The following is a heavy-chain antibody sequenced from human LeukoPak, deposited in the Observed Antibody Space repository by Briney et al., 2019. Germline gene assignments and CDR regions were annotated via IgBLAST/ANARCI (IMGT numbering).Heavy chain of an antibody. D-gene: IGHD6-13*01. CDR1: GFTFSSYG. CDR2: IWYDGSNK. V-gene: IGHV3-33*01. Sequence: PGGSLRLSCAASGFTFSSYGMHWVRQAPGKGLEWVAVIWYDGSNKYYADSVKGRFTISRDNSKNTLYLQMNSLRAEDTAVYYCARVYSSSWYRKPDAFDIWGQGTMVTVSS. J-gene: IGHJ3*02. CDR3: ARVYSSSWYRKPDAFDI.